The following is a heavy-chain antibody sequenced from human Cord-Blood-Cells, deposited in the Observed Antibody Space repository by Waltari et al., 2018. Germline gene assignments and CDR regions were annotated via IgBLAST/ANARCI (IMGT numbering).Heavy chain of an antibody. J-gene: IGHJ4*02. CDR2: INPRGGST. Sequence: QVQLVQSGAEVKKPGASVKVSCKASGYTFTSYYMHWVRQAPGQGLEWMGIINPRGGSTSDAQKFQGRVTMTRDTSTSTVYMELSSLRSEDTAVYYCARDLGSRLSGADYWGQGTLVTVSS. D-gene: IGHD3-10*01. CDR3: ARDLGSRLSGADY. V-gene: IGHV1-46*01. CDR1: GYTFTSYY.